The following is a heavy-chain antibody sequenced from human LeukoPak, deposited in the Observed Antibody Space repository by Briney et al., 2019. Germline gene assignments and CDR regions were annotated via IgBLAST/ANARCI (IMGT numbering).Heavy chain of an antibody. CDR2: ISPYSGDT. J-gene: IGHJ4*02. V-gene: IGHV1-2*02. CDR1: GYTFTYYN. D-gene: IGHD1-26*01. Sequence: ASVKVSFKASGYTFTYYNMHWVRQAAGQGLEWMGWISPYSGDTNYAQTFQGRITLTRDTSITTAYMEVYSLRSDDTAIYYCATVGATTAGGSDFWGQGTLVTVSS. CDR3: ATVGATTAGGSDF.